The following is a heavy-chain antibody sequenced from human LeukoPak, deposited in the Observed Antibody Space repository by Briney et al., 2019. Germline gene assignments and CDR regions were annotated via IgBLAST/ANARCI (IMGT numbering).Heavy chain of an antibody. D-gene: IGHD3-22*01. CDR2: IIPIFGTA. CDR1: GFTFSSYA. CDR3: ARGADSSGYYPPDY. J-gene: IGHJ4*02. V-gene: IGHV1-69*06. Sequence: GGSLRLSCAASGFTFSSYAISWVRQAPGQGLEWMGGIIPIFGTANYAQKFQGRVTITADKSTSTAYMELSSLRSEDTAVYYCARGADSSGYYPPDYWGQGTLVTVSS.